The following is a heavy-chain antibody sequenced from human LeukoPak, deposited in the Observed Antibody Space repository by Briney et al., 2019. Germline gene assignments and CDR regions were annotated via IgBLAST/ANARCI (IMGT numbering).Heavy chain of an antibody. CDR3: ARGPSPDLDY. V-gene: IGHV4-4*07. CDR1: GDSISSYY. Sequence: SETLSLTCTVSGDSISSYYWSWIRQPAGKGLEWIGRIHPSGSTNYNPSLKSRVTLSVDTSKNEFSLKLSSVTAADTAVYYCARGPSPDLDYWGREPWSPSPQ. J-gene: IGHJ4*02. CDR2: IHPSGST.